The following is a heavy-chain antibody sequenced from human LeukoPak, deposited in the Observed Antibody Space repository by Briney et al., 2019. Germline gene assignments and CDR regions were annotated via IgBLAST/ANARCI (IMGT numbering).Heavy chain of an antibody. Sequence: SETLSLTCTVSGGSISSYYWSWVRQPPGKGLEWIGFIYYSGSTNYIPSLKSRVTISVDTSKNQFSLKLNSVTAADSAVYYCARVSSSDWYNERGAFDIWGQGTMVTVSS. CDR1: GGSISSYY. CDR3: ARVSSSDWYNERGAFDI. J-gene: IGHJ3*02. V-gene: IGHV4-59*01. D-gene: IGHD6-13*01. CDR2: IYYSGST.